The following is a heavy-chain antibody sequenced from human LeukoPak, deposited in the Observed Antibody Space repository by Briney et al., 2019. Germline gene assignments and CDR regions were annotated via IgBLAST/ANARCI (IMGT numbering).Heavy chain of an antibody. Sequence: PSETLSLTCTVSGASISSDYWSWIRQPAGQGLEWIGRVYPTGSTNFSPSIKNRVTMSIDTSKNQFSLNLSSVTAADTAVYYCARLGGTNWYNWFDPWGQGTLVTVSS. CDR3: ARLGGTNWYNWFDP. CDR2: VYPTGST. J-gene: IGHJ5*02. CDR1: GASISSDY. V-gene: IGHV4-4*07. D-gene: IGHD1-1*01.